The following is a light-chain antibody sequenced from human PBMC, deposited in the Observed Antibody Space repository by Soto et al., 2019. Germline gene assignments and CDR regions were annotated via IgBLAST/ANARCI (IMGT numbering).Light chain of an antibody. V-gene: IGLV2-14*01. Sequence: QSALTQPASVSGSPGQSITVSCTGTESDLGTYDYVSWYQQHPGKAPKLIIFKVSHRPSGVSNRFSGSKSGNTASLTISGRQTEAQADYCGSGYSIGDTYVFGTGIKVTVL. J-gene: IGLJ1*01. CDR1: ESDLGTYDY. CDR2: KVS. CDR3: SGYSIGDTYV.